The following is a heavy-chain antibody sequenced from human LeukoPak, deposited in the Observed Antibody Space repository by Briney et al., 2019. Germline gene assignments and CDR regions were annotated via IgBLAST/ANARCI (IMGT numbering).Heavy chain of an antibody. Sequence: GRSLRLSCAASGFTFSSYGMHWVRQAPGKGLEGVAVIWYDGSNKYYADSVKGRFTISRDNSKNTLYLQMNSLRAEDTAVYYCAKDLRDYRSYFDYWGQGTLVTVSS. D-gene: IGHD4-17*01. CDR3: AKDLRDYRSYFDY. J-gene: IGHJ4*02. V-gene: IGHV3-33*06. CDR2: IWYDGSNK. CDR1: GFTFSSYG.